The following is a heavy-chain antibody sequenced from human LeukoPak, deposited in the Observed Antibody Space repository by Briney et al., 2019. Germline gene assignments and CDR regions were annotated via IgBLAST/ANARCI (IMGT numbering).Heavy chain of an antibody. CDR1: GGSINNVVYH. V-gene: IGHV4-39*01. J-gene: IGHJ4*02. CDR3: ARRRGSSSGGPFDY. Sequence: SETLSLTCSVSGGSINNVVYHWDWIRHPPGKALEWIGDIYQTGTTYYNPSFESRVTISADTSNNQVSLKMNAVTAADTAVYYCARRRGSSSGGPFDYWGRGTLVIVSS. D-gene: IGHD6-25*01. CDR2: IYQTGTT.